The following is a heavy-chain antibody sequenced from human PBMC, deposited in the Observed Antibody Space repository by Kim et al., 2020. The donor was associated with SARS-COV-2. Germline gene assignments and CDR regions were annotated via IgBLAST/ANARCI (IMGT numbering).Heavy chain of an antibody. D-gene: IGHD3-10*01. Sequence: SETLSLTCTVSGGSISSYYWSWIRQPPGKGLEWIGNIYYSGGTNYNPSLKSRVTISVDTSKNQFSLKLSSVTAADTAVYYCARDLTEVKKSLNMVRGVLGETSYHYSDGMDVWGEGSTVTVTS. CDR3: ARDLTEVKKSLNMVRGVLGETSYHYSDGMDV. J-gene: IGHJ6*04. CDR2: IYYSGGT. V-gene: IGHV4-59*01. CDR1: GGSISSYY.